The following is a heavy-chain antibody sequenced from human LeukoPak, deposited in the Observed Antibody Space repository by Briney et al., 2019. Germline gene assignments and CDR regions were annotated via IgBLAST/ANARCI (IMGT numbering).Heavy chain of an antibody. J-gene: IGHJ4*02. D-gene: IGHD6-13*01. Sequence: ASVKVSCKASGYTFTTYYIHWVRQAPGQGLEWMGIINPIGGTTDYAQKFQGRVTMTRDTSTSTVYMELRSLRSDDTAVYYCARASILQLPRGPDYWGQGTLVTVSS. CDR3: ARASILQLPRGPDY. CDR2: INPIGGTT. V-gene: IGHV1-46*01. CDR1: GYTFTTYY.